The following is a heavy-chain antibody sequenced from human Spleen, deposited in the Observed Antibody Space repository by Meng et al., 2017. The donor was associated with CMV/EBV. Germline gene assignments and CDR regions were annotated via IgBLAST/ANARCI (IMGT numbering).Heavy chain of an antibody. D-gene: IGHD1-26*01. Sequence: GESLKISCAASGFTFSSYSMNWVRQAPEKGLEWVSSISTSSDSIYYADSVKGRFTISRDNAKNSLYLQMNSLRAEDTAVYYCARDLGSGSYLPSDYWGQGTLVTVSS. J-gene: IGHJ4*02. CDR3: ARDLGSGSYLPSDY. CDR2: ISTSSDSI. CDR1: GFTFSSYS. V-gene: IGHV3-21*01.